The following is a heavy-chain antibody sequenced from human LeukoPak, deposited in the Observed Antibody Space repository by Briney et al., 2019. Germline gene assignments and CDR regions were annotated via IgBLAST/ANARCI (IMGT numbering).Heavy chain of an antibody. CDR1: VFTFISYS. Sequence: GGSLRLSCAASVFTFISYSMSWVRQAPWKGLEWVSAISGSGDSTYYGDSVKGRFTISRDNSKNTLYLQMNSLRAEDTAVYYCAKTRPLDSSSWSHGDYWGQGTLVTVSS. J-gene: IGHJ4*02. D-gene: IGHD6-13*01. CDR3: AKTRPLDSSSWSHGDY. CDR2: ISGSGDST. V-gene: IGHV3-23*01.